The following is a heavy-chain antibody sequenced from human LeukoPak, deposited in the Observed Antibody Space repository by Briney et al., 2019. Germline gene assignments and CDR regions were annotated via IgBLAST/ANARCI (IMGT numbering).Heavy chain of an antibody. CDR3: VRGEYYGSGNIGYFDY. J-gene: IGHJ4*02. CDR2: IYYSGST. CDR1: GDSISSYY. Sequence: SETLSLTCTVSGDSISSYYWNWIRQPPGKGLEWIGYIYYSGSTNYNPSLKSRVTISVDTSKNQFSLRLSSVTAADTAVYYCVRGEYYGSGNIGYFDYWGQGTLVTVSS. V-gene: IGHV4-59*01. D-gene: IGHD3-10*01.